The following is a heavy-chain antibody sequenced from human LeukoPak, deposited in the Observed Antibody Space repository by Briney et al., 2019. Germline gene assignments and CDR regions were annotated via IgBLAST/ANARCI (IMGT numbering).Heavy chain of an antibody. D-gene: IGHD1-26*01. CDR1: GFAFSSYW. V-gene: IGHV3-74*01. CDR3: ARDLVGARPDY. J-gene: IGHJ4*02. Sequence: GGSLRLSCAASGFAFSSYWMHWVRQAPGKGLVWVSRINGDGSRTAYADSVRGRFTISRDNAKNTLDLQMNSLRAEDTAVYFCARDLVGARPDYWGQGTLVTVSS. CDR2: INGDGSRT.